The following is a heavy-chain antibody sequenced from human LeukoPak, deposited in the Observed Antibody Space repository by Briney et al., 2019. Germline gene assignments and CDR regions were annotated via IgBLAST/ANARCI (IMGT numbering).Heavy chain of an antibody. V-gene: IGHV1-18*01. CDR2: ISVYNGNT. CDR1: GYTFTSYG. Sequence: ASVKVSCKASGYTFTSYGISWVRQAPGQGLGWMGWISVYNGNTNYAQKLQGRVTMTTDTSTSTAYMELRSLRSDDTAVCYCARSGEPYRSGDCYYSQDYWGQGTLVTVSS. D-gene: IGHD2-21*01. J-gene: IGHJ4*02. CDR3: ARSGEPYRSGDCYYSQDY.